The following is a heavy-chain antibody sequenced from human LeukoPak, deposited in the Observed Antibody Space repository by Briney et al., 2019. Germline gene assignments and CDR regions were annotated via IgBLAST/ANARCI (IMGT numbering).Heavy chain of an antibody. V-gene: IGHV4-39*07. CDR1: DGSISSTTSY. J-gene: IGHJ5*02. CDR2: IYHSGST. D-gene: IGHD3-10*01. CDR3: ARGLRSRSNHNWFDP. Sequence: SETLSLTCTVSDGSISSTTSYWGWVRQPPGKGLEWIGYIYHSGSTYYNPSLKSRVTISVDRSKNQFSLKLSSVTAADTAMYYCARGLRSRSNHNWFDPWGQGTLVTVSS.